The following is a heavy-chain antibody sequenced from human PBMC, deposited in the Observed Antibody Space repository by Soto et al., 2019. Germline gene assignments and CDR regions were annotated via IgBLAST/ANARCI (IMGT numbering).Heavy chain of an antibody. CDR2: IWYDGSNK. CDR3: ARDGLGYCSSTSCYRNWFDP. D-gene: IGHD2-2*03. V-gene: IGHV3-33*01. Sequence: QVQLVESGGGVVQPGRSLRLSCAASGFTFSSYGMHWVRQAPGKGLEWVAVIWYDGSNKYYADSVKGRFTISRDNSKNTMYLKMNSLRAEDTDVYYCARDGLGYCSSTSCYRNWFDPWGQGTLVTVSS. J-gene: IGHJ5*02. CDR1: GFTFSSYG.